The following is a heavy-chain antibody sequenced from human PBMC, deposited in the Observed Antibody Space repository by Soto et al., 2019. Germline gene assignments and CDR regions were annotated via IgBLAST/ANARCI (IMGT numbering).Heavy chain of an antibody. Sequence: PSETLSLSCTLSVGSISSSSYYWGWIRQPPGKGPEWIGSIYYSGYTYYNPSLKSRVTISVDTSKNQFSLKLSSVTAADTAVYYCARHNGPLYVGYYYDMDVWGQGTTVTVTS. V-gene: IGHV4-39*01. CDR3: ARHNGPLYVGYYYDMDV. D-gene: IGHD3-16*01. J-gene: IGHJ6*02. CDR2: IYYSGYT. CDR1: VGSISSSSYY.